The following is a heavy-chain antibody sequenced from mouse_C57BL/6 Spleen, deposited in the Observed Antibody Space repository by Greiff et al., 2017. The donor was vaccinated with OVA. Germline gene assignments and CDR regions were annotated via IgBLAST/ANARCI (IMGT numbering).Heavy chain of an antibody. CDR1: GFTFSSYA. V-gene: IGHV5-4*01. J-gene: IGHJ2*01. Sequence: DVHLVESGGGLVKPGGSLKLSCAASGFTFSSYAMSWVRQTPEKRLEWVATISDGGSYTYYPDNVKGRFTISRDNAKNNLYLQMSHLKSEDTAMYYCAREGRSLDYWGQGTTLTVSS. CDR3: AREGRSLDY. CDR2: ISDGGSYT.